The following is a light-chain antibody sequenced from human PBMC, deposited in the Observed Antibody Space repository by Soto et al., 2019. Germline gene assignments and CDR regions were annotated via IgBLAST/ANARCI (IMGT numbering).Light chain of an antibody. CDR2: DAS. CDR3: QQYDHLPLFT. V-gene: IGKV1-33*01. CDR1: QDISNN. J-gene: IGKJ3*01. Sequence: DIQMTQSPSSLSASVGDRVTITCQASQDISNNLNGYQQKPGKAPKLLIYDASNLETGVPSRFSGSGSETEFTLTISSLRAEDIAAYYCQQYDHLPLFTFGPGTKVDIK.